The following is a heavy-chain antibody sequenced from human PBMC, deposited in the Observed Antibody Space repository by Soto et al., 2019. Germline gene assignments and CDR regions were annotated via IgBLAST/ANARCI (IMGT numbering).Heavy chain of an antibody. J-gene: IGHJ4*02. V-gene: IGHV1-8*02. CDR1: GCTFSSYA. CDR2: MNPNSGNT. CDR3: ARRKIRRQDFDY. Sequence: GASVKVSCKASGCTFSSYAISWVRQATGRGLEWMGWMNPNSGNTGYAQKFQGRVTMTRNTSISTAYMELSSLRSEDTAVYYCARRKIRRQDFDYWGQGTLVTVSS.